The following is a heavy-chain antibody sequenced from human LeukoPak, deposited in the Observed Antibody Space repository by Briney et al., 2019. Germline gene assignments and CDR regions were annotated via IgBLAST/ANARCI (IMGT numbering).Heavy chain of an antibody. CDR2: ISAYNGNT. V-gene: IGHV1-18*01. CDR3: ARGSYPPLYYYYMDV. CDR1: GYTFTSYG. Sequence: ASVKVSCKASGYTFTSYGISWVGQAPGQGLEWMGWISAYNGNTNYAQELQGRVTMTTDTSTSTAYMELRSLRSDDTTVYYCARGSYPPLYYYYMDVWGKGTTVTVSS. J-gene: IGHJ6*03.